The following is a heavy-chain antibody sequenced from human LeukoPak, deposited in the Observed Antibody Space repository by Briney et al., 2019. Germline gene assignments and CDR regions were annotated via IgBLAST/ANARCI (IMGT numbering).Heavy chain of an antibody. D-gene: IGHD3-16*01. Sequence: SETLSLTCTVSGGSISSYYWSWIRQPPGKGLEWIGYIYYSGSTNYNPSLKSRVTISVDTSKNQFSLKLSSVTAADTAVYYCARDFPRGGLDWGQGTLVTVSS. CDR1: GGSISSYY. CDR3: ARDFPRGGLD. V-gene: IGHV4-59*01. J-gene: IGHJ4*02. CDR2: IYYSGST.